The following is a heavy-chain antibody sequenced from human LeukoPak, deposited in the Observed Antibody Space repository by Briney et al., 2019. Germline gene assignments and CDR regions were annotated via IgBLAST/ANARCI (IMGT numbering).Heavy chain of an antibody. Sequence: GGSLRLSCAATGFTFSSYWMHWVRQAPGKGLVWVSRINSDGSSTSYADSVKGRFTTSRDNAKNTLYLQMNSLRAEDTAVYYCARDPHYYYDSSGYSHFDYWGQGTLVTVSS. CDR3: ARDPHYYYDSSGYSHFDY. J-gene: IGHJ4*02. D-gene: IGHD3-22*01. CDR1: GFTFSSYW. CDR2: INSDGSST. V-gene: IGHV3-74*01.